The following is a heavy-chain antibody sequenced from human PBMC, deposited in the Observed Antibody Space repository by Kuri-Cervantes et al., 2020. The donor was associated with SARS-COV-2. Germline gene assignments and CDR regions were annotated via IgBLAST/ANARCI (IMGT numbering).Heavy chain of an antibody. Sequence: ASVNVSCKASGYTFTIYGISWVRQAPGQGLEWMGWISAYSGNTNYAQNLQGRVTMTTDTSTSTAYMELRSLRSDDTAVYYCARVYGDYYDSSGYSVGNAFDIWGQGTMVTVSS. D-gene: IGHD3-22*01. V-gene: IGHV1-18*04. CDR1: GYTFTIYG. CDR2: ISAYSGNT. J-gene: IGHJ3*02. CDR3: ARVYGDYYDSSGYSVGNAFDI.